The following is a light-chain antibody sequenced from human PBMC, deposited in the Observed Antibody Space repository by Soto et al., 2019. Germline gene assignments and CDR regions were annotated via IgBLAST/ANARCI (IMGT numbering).Light chain of an antibody. J-gene: IGKJ4*01. CDR1: QSVSSN. Sequence: EIVMTQSPATLSVSPGERATISCRASQSVSSNLAWYQQKPGQVPRLLIYGASTRDSGIPARVSGSGSGTDFSLTISSLQSEDLQFYYCQQYNDWPLTFGGGTKVEI. CDR3: QQYNDWPLT. V-gene: IGKV3-15*01. CDR2: GAS.